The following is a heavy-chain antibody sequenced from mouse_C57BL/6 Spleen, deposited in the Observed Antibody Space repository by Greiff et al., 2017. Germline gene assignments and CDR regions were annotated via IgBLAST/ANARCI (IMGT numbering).Heavy chain of an antibody. Sequence: VQLVESGAELARPGASVKLSCKASGYTFTSYGISWVKQRTGQGLEWIGEIYPRSGNTYYNEKFKGKATLTADKSSSTAYMELRSLTSEDSAVYFCALDSSGYVSFAYWGQGTLVTVSA. J-gene: IGHJ3*01. CDR3: ALDSSGYVSFAY. CDR1: GYTFTSYG. CDR2: IYPRSGNT. D-gene: IGHD3-2*02. V-gene: IGHV1-81*01.